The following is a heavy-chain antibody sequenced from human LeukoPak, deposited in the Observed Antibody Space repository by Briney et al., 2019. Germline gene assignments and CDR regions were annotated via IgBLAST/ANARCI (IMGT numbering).Heavy chain of an antibody. J-gene: IGHJ4*02. CDR1: GYTFTAYY. CDR3: ARAYCSGGDCYSKSNFDS. D-gene: IGHD2-15*01. V-gene: IGHV1-2*02. CDR2: INPNSGGT. Sequence: GASVKVSCKASGYTFTAYYMHWVRQAPGQGLEWMGWINPNSGGTNYAQKLQGRVTMTRDTSISTAYMELSRLRFDDTAVYYCARAYCSGGDCYSKSNFDSWGQGTLVTVSS.